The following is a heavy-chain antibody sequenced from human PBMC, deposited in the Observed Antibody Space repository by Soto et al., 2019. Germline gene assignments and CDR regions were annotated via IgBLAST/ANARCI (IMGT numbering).Heavy chain of an antibody. CDR1: GYTFITYG. CDR3: LRGLTDNYDYSLIYFSYE. J-gene: IGHJ4*02. CDR2: ISTYNGNT. Sequence: QVQLVQSGAEVKKPGASVKVSCKASGYTFITYGVSWVRQAPGQGLDWLGWISTYNGNTRYAERLQVRVTMTTDTSKNTAYIELRNLKSDETAVDYCLRGLTDNYDYSLIYFSYEWGQGTLVT. V-gene: IGHV1-18*01. D-gene: IGHD3-16*01.